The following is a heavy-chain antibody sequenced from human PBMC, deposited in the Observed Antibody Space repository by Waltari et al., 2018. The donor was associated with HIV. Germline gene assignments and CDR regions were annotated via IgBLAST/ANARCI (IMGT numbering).Heavy chain of an antibody. CDR1: GFPMRSYT. J-gene: IGHJ4*02. D-gene: IGHD3-16*01. Sequence: EFQLVDSGGALVQPGGSLRLSCVASGFPMRSYTMSWVRQAPGKGLEWVANVNEDGSQKNYVDSVKGRFTISRDNANNSLSLQMNNLRAEDTAVYYCGRGGLRDCWGQGTLVTVSS. CDR2: VNEDGSQK. CDR3: GRGGLRDC. V-gene: IGHV3-7*01.